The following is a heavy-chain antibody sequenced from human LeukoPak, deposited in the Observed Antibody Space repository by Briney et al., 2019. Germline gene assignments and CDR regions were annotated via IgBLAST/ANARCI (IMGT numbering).Heavy chain of an antibody. V-gene: IGHV4-4*07. J-gene: IGHJ6*03. CDR1: GGSISSYY. CDR3: VKSHGSGSYYYYIDV. Sequence: SETLSLTCTVSGGSISSYYWSWIRQPAGKGLEWIGRIYTSGSTNYNPSLKSRVTMSVDTSKNQFSLKLSSVTAADTAVYYCVKSHGSGSYYYYIDVWGKGTTVTVSS. CDR2: IYTSGST. D-gene: IGHD3-10*01.